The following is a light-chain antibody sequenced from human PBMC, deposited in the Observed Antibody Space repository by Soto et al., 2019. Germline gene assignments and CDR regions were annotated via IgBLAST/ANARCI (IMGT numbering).Light chain of an antibody. CDR3: QQRANWPPT. CDR1: QSVSSSY. V-gene: IGKV3-11*01. J-gene: IGKJ5*01. Sequence: EIVLTQSPGTLSLSPGERATLSCRASQSVSSSYLAWYQQKPGQAPRLLIYDASNRATGIPARFSGSASGTDFTLTISSLEPEDFAVYYCQQRANWPPTFGQGTRLEIK. CDR2: DAS.